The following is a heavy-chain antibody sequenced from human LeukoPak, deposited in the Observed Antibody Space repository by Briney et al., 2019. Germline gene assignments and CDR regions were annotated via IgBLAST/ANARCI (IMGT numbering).Heavy chain of an antibody. CDR2: IFYSGST. CDR1: GGSISSYY. CDR3: ARGEGAAAGNNWFDP. Sequence: PSETLSLTCTVSGGSISSYYWSWIRQPPGKGLEWIGYIFYSGSTYYNPSLKSRVTISVDTSKNQFSLKLSSVTAADTAVYYCARGEGAAAGNNWFDPWGQGTLVTVSS. V-gene: IGHV4-59*12. J-gene: IGHJ5*02. D-gene: IGHD6-13*01.